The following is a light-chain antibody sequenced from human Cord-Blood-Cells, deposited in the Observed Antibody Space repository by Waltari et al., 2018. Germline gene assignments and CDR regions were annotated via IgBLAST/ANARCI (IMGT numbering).Light chain of an antibody. V-gene: IGKV4-1*01. CDR2: WAS. Sequence: IVMTQSQDSLAVALGARATINCKSSQSVLYSSNNKIYLAWYQQKPGQPPKLLIYWASTRESGVPDRFSGSGSGTDFTLTISSLQAEDVAVYYCQQYYSTPTFGQGTRLEIK. CDR3: QQYYSTPT. CDR1: QSVLYSSNNKIY. J-gene: IGKJ5*01.